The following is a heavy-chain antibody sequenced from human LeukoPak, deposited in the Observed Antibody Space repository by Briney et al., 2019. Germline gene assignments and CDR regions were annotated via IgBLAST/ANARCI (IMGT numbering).Heavy chain of an antibody. CDR2: ISYDGSNK. CDR1: GFTFSSYG. CDR3: AKVNGQWLNNGFDY. Sequence: GGSLRLSCAASGFTFSSYGMHWVRQAPGKGLEWVAVISYDGSNKYYADSVKGRFTISRDNSKNTLYLQMNSLRAEDTAVYYCAKVNGQWLNNGFDYWGQGTLVTVSS. D-gene: IGHD6-19*01. V-gene: IGHV3-30*18. J-gene: IGHJ4*02.